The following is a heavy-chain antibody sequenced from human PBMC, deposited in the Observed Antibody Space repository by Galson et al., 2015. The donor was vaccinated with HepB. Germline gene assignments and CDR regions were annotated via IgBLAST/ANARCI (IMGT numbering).Heavy chain of an antibody. Sequence: SVKVSCKASGYTFTSYGIIWVRQAPGQGLEWMGGIIPIFGTANYAQKFQGRVTITADESTSTAYMELSSLRSEDTAVYYCARDMNSELVIWGQGTLVTVSS. CDR3: ARDMNSELVI. CDR1: GYTFTSYG. V-gene: IGHV1-69*13. J-gene: IGHJ4*02. CDR2: IIPIFGTA. D-gene: IGHD6-6*01.